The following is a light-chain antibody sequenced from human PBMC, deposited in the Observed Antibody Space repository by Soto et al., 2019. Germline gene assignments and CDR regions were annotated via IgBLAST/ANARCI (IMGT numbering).Light chain of an antibody. CDR3: HQYNDNWT. CDR2: KAS. V-gene: IGKV1-5*03. CDR1: QSVSRW. Sequence: DIQMTQSPSTLSASVGDRVTITCRASQSVSRWLAWYQQKPGKAPKLLIYKASTLEGGVPSRFSGSGSGTAFSLDISSLQPDDAATYYWHQYNDNWTFGQGTKVEIK. J-gene: IGKJ1*01.